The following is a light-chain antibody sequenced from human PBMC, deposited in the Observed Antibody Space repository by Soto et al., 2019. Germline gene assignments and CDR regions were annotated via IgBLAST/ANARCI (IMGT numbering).Light chain of an antibody. CDR3: QSYNDWPFT. V-gene: IGKV3-15*01. CDR1: ESLSTY. J-gene: IGKJ2*01. CDR2: GAS. Sequence: EIVMTQSPATLSVSPGERVTLSCRASESLSTYLVWYQQKPGQAPRLLIYGASTKATGIPARFSGSGSATDLTLTISSLQSEDFVVYYCQSYNDWPFTFGQATKLSI.